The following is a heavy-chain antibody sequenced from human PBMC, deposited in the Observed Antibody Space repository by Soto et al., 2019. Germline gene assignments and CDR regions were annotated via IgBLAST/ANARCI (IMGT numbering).Heavy chain of an antibody. J-gene: IGHJ6*02. CDR2: INHSGTI. CDR3: ARADRTLVTSYSLDV. V-gene: IGHV4-34*01. CDR1: GGSFSVYY. D-gene: IGHD2-21*02. Sequence: SETRSLTCAVYGGSFSVYYWTWIRRPPGKGLEWIGEINHSGTINFNPSLKSRLTISLDTSKKHFSLKLSSVTDADTAAYYCARADRTLVTSYSLDVWGQGTTVTVSS.